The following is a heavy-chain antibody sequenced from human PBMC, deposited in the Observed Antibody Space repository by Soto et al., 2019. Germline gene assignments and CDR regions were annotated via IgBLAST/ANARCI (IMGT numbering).Heavy chain of an antibody. CDR1: GGSISSGDYY. CDR2: IYYSGST. CDR3: ARAQIRYYYYGMDV. Sequence: SETLSLTCTVSGGSISSGDYYWSWIRQPPGKGLEWIGYIYYSGSTYYNPSLKSRVTISVDTSKNQFSLKLSSVTAADTAVYYCARAQIRYYYYGMDVWGQGTTVTVSS. J-gene: IGHJ6*02. V-gene: IGHV4-30-4*01.